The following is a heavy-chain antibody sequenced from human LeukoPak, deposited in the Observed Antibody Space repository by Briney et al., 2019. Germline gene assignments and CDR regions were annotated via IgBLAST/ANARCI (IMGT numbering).Heavy chain of an antibody. CDR2: IDWDDDK. V-gene: IGHV2-70*04. D-gene: IGHD5-24*01. CDR3: TRIPDGGRFDP. Sequence: SGPALVKPTQTLTLTCSFSGFSLPTRGMRVSWIRQPPGKALEWLARIDWDDDKFYSTSLKTRLTISKDTSKNQVVLTMTNMDPVGTATYYCTRIPDGGRFDPWGQGTLVTVSS. CDR1: GFSLPTRGMR. J-gene: IGHJ5*02.